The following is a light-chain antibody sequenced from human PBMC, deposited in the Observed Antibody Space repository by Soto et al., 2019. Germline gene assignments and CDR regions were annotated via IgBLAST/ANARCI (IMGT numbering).Light chain of an antibody. CDR1: QSVSSS. CDR2: GAS. V-gene: IGKV3-15*01. CDR3: QQYNNWPPLT. Sequence: EIVMTQSPAPLFVSPGETATLSCRASQSVSSSLAWYQQTPGRAPRLLIYGASTRATGIPTRFSGSGAGTEFTLTISSLQSEDFAVYYCQQYNNWPPLTFGGGTKVDIK. J-gene: IGKJ4*01.